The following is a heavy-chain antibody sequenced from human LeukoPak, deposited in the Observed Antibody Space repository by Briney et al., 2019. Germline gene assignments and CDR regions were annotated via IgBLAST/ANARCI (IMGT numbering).Heavy chain of an antibody. CDR3: STDIAYGDYGLDY. CDR1: GIVFSNAW. D-gene: IGHD4-17*01. Sequence: GGSLRLSCTASGIVFSNAWMQWVRQAPGKGPEGVGLIKRKADGRAADYAAPVKDRFTISRDDSANTLYLHMNNLQTDDTAVYYCSTDIAYGDYGLDYWGQGTLVTVSP. V-gene: IGHV3-15*01. CDR2: IKRKADGRAA. J-gene: IGHJ4*02.